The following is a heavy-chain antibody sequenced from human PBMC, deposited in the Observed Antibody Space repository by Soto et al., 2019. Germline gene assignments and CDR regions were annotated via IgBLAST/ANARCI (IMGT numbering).Heavy chain of an antibody. J-gene: IGHJ6*03. Sequence: ASVKVSCKASGYTFSNYGISWVRQAPGQGLEWMGWVSGYSGKTEHAQKLQGRVTMTADTPTSTAYMELRSLRSEDTAVYYCARAGDILTGLYMDVWGKGTTVTVSS. CDR2: VSGYSGKT. D-gene: IGHD3-9*01. V-gene: IGHV1-18*01. CDR3: ARAGDILTGLYMDV. CDR1: GYTFSNYG.